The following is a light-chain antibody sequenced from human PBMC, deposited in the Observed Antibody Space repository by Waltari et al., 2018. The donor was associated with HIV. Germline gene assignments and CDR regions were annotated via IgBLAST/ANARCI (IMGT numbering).Light chain of an antibody. J-gene: IGKJ1*01. CDR1: QTVSTK. Sequence: VMTQSPATLSVSPGERVTLSCRASQTVSTKLAWYQQKPGQAPRLLIYGASTRVPDRFSGSGSGTDFTLTISSLLAEDVAVYYCQQYYSTPWTFGQGTRVEIK. V-gene: IGKV3-15*01. CDR2: GAS. CDR3: QQYYSTPWT.